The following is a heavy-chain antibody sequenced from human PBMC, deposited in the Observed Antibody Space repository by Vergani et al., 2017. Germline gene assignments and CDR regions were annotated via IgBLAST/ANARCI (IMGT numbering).Heavy chain of an antibody. Sequence: KESGPTLVKPTQTLTLTCTVSGFSVSSSGVGVAWIRQPAGRGLEWIGRIYPNGNGNYNESLRSRLTMSIDTSRSQFSLSLSSVTAADTAVYYCARGNCGVNCPKYNWLAPWGRGILVTVSS. CDR2: IYPNGNG. D-gene: IGHD2-21*01. CDR3: ARGNCGVNCPKYNWLAP. CDR1: GFSVSSSGVG. V-gene: IGHV4-61*02. J-gene: IGHJ5*02.